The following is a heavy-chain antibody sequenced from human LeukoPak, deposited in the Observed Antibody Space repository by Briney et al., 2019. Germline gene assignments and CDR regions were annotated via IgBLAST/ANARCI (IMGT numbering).Heavy chain of an antibody. CDR2: INPSGGST. D-gene: IGHD3-22*01. Sequence: ASVKVSCKASGYTFTSYYMHWVRQAPGQGLEWMGIINPSGGSTSYAQKFQGRVTITRDTSASTAYTELSSLRSEDTAVYYCARDALVVVYYFDYWGQGTLVTVSS. CDR1: GYTFTSYY. CDR3: ARDALVVVYYFDY. V-gene: IGHV1-46*01. J-gene: IGHJ4*02.